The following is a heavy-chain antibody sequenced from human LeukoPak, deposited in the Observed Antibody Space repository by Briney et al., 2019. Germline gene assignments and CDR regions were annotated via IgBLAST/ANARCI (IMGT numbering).Heavy chain of an antibody. J-gene: IGHJ5*02. V-gene: IGHV4-59*01. CDR1: GGSISSYY. Sequence: SETLSLTCTVSGGSISSYYWSWIRQPPGKGLEWIGYIYYSGSTNYNPSLKSRVTISVDTSKNQFSLKLSSVTAADTAVYYCARHITMVRGFDPWGQGTLVTVSS. CDR3: ARHITMVRGFDP. CDR2: IYYSGST. D-gene: IGHD3-10*01.